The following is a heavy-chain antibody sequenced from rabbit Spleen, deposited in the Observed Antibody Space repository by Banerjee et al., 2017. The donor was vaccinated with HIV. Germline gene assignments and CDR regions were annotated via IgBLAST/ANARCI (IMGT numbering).Heavy chain of an antibody. CDR2: INSGSGSI. J-gene: IGHJ4*01. CDR1: GFTLSSYW. Sequence: QEQLVESGGGLVKPGASLTLTCTASGFTLSSYWMSWVRQAPGKGLEWIGCINSGSGSIYYATWAKGRFTISKASSTTMTLQITSLTAVDTATYFCARDPAYASSSGYNIPNLWGPGTLVTVS. V-gene: IGHV1S45*01. CDR3: ARDPAYASSSGYNIPNL. D-gene: IGHD1-1*01.